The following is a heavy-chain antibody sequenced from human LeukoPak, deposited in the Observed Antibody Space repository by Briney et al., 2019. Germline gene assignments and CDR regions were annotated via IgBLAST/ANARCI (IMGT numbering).Heavy chain of an antibody. J-gene: IGHJ4*02. CDR2: FNHSWGA. Sequence: SETLSLTCAVYSGSFSGYYWTWFRQPPGKGLEWIGEFNHSWGAKYNPSLKSRVTISVDTSKNQFSLKLSSVTAADTAVYFCVRHDSGSYYRFDYWGQGTLVTVSS. D-gene: IGHD3-10*01. V-gene: IGHV4-34*01. CDR3: VRHDSGSYYRFDY. CDR1: SGSFSGYY.